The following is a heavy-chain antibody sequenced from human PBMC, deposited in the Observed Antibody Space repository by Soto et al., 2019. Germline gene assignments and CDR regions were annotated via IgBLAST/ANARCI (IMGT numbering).Heavy chain of an antibody. CDR3: ARGTNWGYRFDS. Sequence: QVQLVQSGAEVKKPGSSVKVSCEASGGTFSGHAISWVRQAPGQGPEWMGGLITLFGTTEHAQNFQDRLAITADKSTSTAYMERTSLRFEDTAIYYCARGTNWGYRFDSWGQGTLVTVSS. CDR1: GGTFSGHA. V-gene: IGHV1-69*06. D-gene: IGHD7-27*01. CDR2: LITLFGTT. J-gene: IGHJ4*02.